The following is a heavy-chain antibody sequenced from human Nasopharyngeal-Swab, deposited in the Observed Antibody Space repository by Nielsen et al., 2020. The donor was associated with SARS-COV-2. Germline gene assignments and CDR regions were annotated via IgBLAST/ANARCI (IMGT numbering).Heavy chain of an antibody. D-gene: IGHD6-6*01. CDR2: IKQDGSEK. V-gene: IGHV3-7*03. CDR1: GFTFSSYW. J-gene: IGHJ4*02. CDR3: ARELTGSSSSPYFDY. Sequence: GESLKTSCAASGFTFSSYWMSWVRQAPGKGLEWVANIKQDGSEKYYVDSVKGRFTISRDNAKNSLYLQMNSLRAEDTAVYYCARELTGSSSSPYFDYWGQGTLVTVSS.